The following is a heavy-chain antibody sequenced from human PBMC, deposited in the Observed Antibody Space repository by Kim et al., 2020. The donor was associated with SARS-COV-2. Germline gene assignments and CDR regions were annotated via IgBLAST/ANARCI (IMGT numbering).Heavy chain of an antibody. CDR3: AKAIGILGYYYGMDV. CDR2: ISWNSGSI. Sequence: GGSLRLSCAASGFTFDDYAMHWVRQAPGKGLEWVSGISWNSGSIGYADSVKGRFTISRDNAKNSLYLQMNSLRAEDTALYYCAKAIGILGYYYGMDVWGQGTTVTVSS. V-gene: IGHV3-9*01. J-gene: IGHJ6*02. D-gene: IGHD1-26*01. CDR1: GFTFDDYA.